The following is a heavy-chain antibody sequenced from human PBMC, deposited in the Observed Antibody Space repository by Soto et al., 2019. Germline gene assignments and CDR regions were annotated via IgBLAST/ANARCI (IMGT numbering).Heavy chain of an antibody. J-gene: IGHJ6*02. V-gene: IGHV3-23*01. Sequence: PGGSLRLSCAASGFTFSSYAMKWVRQAPGKGLEWVSLISGSGANTHYADSVKGRFTISRDNSKNTMYLQMNSLRAEDTAVYFCAKSLGGPYDLEANFYYYGLDVWGQGTTVTVSS. D-gene: IGHD3-3*01. CDR1: GFTFSSYA. CDR3: AKSLGGPYDLEANFYYYGLDV. CDR2: ISGSGANT.